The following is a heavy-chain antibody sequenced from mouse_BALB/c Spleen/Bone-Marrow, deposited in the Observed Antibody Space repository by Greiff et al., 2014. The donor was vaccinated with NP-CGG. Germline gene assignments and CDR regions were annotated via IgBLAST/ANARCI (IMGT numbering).Heavy chain of an antibody. CDR2: ISNGGTYT. Sequence: EVQRVESGGGFVKPGGSLKLSCAASGFTFSDLYMFWFRQTPEKRLEWVATISNGGTYTYYPDSVKGRFTISRDNAKNNLHLQMSSLKSEDTAMYYCARSGERYGAMDYWGQGTSVTVTS. D-gene: IGHD1-1*02. CDR3: ARSGERYGAMDY. J-gene: IGHJ4*01. CDR1: GFTFSDLY. V-gene: IGHV5-4*02.